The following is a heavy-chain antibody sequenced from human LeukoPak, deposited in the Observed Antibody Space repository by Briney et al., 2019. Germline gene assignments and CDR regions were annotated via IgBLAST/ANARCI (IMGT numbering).Heavy chain of an antibody. CDR2: ISGSGTGGRT. V-gene: IGHV3-23*01. CDR3: ARDLGQYYDTSDNCFDP. D-gene: IGHD3-22*01. J-gene: IGHJ5*02. CDR1: GFTFITYA. Sequence: GGSLRLSCAASGFTFITYAMSWVRQAPGKGLEWVSGISGSGTGGRTYYADSVKGRFTISRDNAKNTLNLQMNSLRAEDTAVYYCARDLGQYYDTSDNCFDPWGQGTLVTVSS.